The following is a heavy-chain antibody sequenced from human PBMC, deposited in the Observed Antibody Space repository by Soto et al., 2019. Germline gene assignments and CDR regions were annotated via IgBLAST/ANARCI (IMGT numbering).Heavy chain of an antibody. Sequence: QVQLQESGPGLVKPSETLSLTCTVSGGSISSYYWSWIRQPPGKGLEWIGYIYYSGSTXYNPSLKSRVTISVDTSKNQFSLKLSSVTAADTAVYYCARKSYSSSWYLPSYFDYWGQGTLVTVSS. V-gene: IGHV4-59*01. CDR3: ARKSYSSSWYLPSYFDY. CDR1: GGSISSYY. CDR2: IYYSGST. D-gene: IGHD6-13*01. J-gene: IGHJ4*02.